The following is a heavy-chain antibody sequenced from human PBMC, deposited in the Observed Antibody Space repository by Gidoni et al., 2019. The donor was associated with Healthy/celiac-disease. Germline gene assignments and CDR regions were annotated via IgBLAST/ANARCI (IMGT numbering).Heavy chain of an antibody. J-gene: IGHJ4*02. CDR3: ARDCSGGSCYFDY. V-gene: IGHV3-21*01. CDR1: GFTFSSSS. D-gene: IGHD2-15*01. CDR2: ISSSSSYI. Sequence: EVQLVESGGGLVKPGGSLRLSCAASGFTFSSSSLNWVRQAPGKGLEWVSSISSSSSYIYYADSVKGRFTISRDNAKNSLYLQMNSLRAEDTAVYYCARDCSGGSCYFDYWGQGTLVTVSS.